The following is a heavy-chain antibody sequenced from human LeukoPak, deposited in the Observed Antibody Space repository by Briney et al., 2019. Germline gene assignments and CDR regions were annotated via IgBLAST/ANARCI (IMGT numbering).Heavy chain of an antibody. CDR2: ISAYNGNT. V-gene: IGHV1-18*01. J-gene: IGHJ4*02. Sequence: ASVKVSCKASGYTFTNYGIGWVRQAPEQGLEWMGWISAYNGNTNYAQKFQGRVTMTTDTSTSTAYMELRSLTFDDTAVYYCARGGSGWSRDSWGQGTLVTVSS. D-gene: IGHD6-19*01. CDR1: GYTFTNYG. CDR3: ARGGSGWSRDS.